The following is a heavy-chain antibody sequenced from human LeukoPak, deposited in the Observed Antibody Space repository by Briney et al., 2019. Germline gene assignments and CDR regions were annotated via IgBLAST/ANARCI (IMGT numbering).Heavy chain of an antibody. CDR2: INPKSGST. V-gene: IGHV1-2*02. Sequence: ASVKVSCKASGYAFSGYYIHWVRQAPGQGLEWMGWINPKSGSTNYAEKFQGRVTMTRDTSINTAHMELSTLRSDDTAVYYCARVRPQFHSAFDIWGQGTLVTVSP. CDR1: GYAFSGYY. CDR3: ARVRPQFHSAFDI. D-gene: IGHD2-21*01. J-gene: IGHJ3*02.